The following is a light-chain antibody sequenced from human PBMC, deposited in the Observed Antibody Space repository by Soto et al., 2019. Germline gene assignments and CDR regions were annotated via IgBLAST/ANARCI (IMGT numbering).Light chain of an antibody. CDR1: SSDVGGYNY. CDR3: SSYAGSVL. V-gene: IGLV2-8*01. J-gene: IGLJ2*01. CDR2: EVT. Sequence: QSALTQPPSASGSPGQSVTLSCTGTSSDVGGYNYVSWYQQHPGKAPKLMVYEVTKRPSGVPDRFSGSKSGNTASLTVSGLQAEDEADYYCSSYAGSVLFGGGTKLTVL.